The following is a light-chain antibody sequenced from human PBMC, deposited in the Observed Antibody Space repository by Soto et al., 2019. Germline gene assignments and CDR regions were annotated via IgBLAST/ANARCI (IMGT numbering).Light chain of an antibody. J-gene: IGLJ3*02. V-gene: IGLV1-44*01. CDR3: ATWDERLNGWV. Sequence: QSVLTQPPSASGTSGQRVTISCSGSRSNIGYNGVQWFQQDPMTTPKLLIYSNDHRPPGVPDRFSGSKSGTSASLAISGLQPGDESHYYCATWDERLNGWVFGGGTKLTVL. CDR2: SND. CDR1: RSNIGYNG.